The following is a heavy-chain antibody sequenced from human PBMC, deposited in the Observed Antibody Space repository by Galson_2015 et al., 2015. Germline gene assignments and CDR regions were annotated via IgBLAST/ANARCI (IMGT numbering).Heavy chain of an antibody. J-gene: IGHJ4*02. CDR1: GYTFTSYG. CDR3: ARERRRNQYYFDY. Sequence: CKASGYTFTSYGISWVRQAPGQGLAWMGWISAYNGNTNYAQKLQGRVTMTTDTSTSTAYMELRSLRSDDTAVYYCARERRRNQYYFDYWGQGTLVTVSS. D-gene: IGHD1-14*01. CDR2: ISAYNGNT. V-gene: IGHV1-18*01.